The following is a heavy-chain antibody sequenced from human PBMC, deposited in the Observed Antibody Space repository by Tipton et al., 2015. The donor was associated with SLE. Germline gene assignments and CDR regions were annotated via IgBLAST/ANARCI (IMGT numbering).Heavy chain of an antibody. Sequence: TLSLTCTVSGASISSGRYFWSWIRQPAGKGLEWIGRVFSSVHINYNPSLESRVTISVDTSKNQFSLKLSSVTAADTAVYYCARDQGSLPGYWGQGTLVTVSS. D-gene: IGHD3-16*01. V-gene: IGHV4-61*02. CDR2: VFSSVHI. CDR3: ARDQGSLPGY. CDR1: GASISSGRYF. J-gene: IGHJ4*02.